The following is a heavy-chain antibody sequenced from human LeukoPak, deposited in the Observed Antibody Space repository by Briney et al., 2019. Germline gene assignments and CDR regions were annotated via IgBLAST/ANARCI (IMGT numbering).Heavy chain of an antibody. D-gene: IGHD5-18*01. J-gene: IGHJ4*02. V-gene: IGHV3-23*01. CDR3: AKASSALVSNYYFDY. CDR1: GFTFRSYA. CDR2: VGGSGGTT. Sequence: GGSLRLSCAASGFTFRSYALSWVRQAPGKGLEWVSTVGGSGGTTYYADSVTGRFTIFRDNSKNTLYLQMNSLTTEDTAVYYCAKASSALVSNYYFDYWGQGTVVTVSS.